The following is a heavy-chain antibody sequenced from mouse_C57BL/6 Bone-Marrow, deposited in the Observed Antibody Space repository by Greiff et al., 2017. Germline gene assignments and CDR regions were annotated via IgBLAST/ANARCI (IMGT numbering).Heavy chain of an antibody. D-gene: IGHD1-1*02. V-gene: IGHV5-9-1*02. Sequence: EVQLVESGEGLVKPGGSLKLSCAASGFTFSSYAMSWVRQTPEKRLEWVAYISSVDDYIYYAASVKGRFTISSDNARNTLYLQMSSLKSEDTAMYYCTRVGREDWGRGTSEAGSS. CDR2: ISSVDDYI. CDR1: GFTFSSYA. J-gene: IGHJ4*01. CDR3: TRVGRED.